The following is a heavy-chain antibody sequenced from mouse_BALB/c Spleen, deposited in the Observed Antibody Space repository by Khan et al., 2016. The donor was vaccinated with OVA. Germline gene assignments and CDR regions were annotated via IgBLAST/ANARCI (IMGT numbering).Heavy chain of an antibody. J-gene: IGHJ3*01. CDR2: ISSVAYSI. CDR1: GFTFIDYG. CDR3: VRRGLTY. V-gene: IGHV5-15*02. Sequence: EVELVESGGGLVQPGGSRKLSCAASGFTFIDYGMAWVRQTPGKGPEWIAFISSVAYSIYYADTVTGRFTISRENAKNTLYLEMSSLRSDDTAMYYCVRRGLTYWGQGSLVTGSA.